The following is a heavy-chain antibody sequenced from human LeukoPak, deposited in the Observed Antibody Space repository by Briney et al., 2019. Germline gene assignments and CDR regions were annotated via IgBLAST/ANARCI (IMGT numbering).Heavy chain of an antibody. J-gene: IGHJ4*02. Sequence: PGGSLRLSCAASGFTVSSNYMSWVRQAPGKGLEWVSVIYSGGSTYYADSVKGRFTISRDNSKNTLYLQMNSLRAEDTAVYYCARVVVDIVAYALSDWGQGTLVTVSS. V-gene: IGHV3-66*01. CDR1: GFTVSSNY. CDR3: ARVVVDIVAYALSD. D-gene: IGHD5-12*01. CDR2: IYSGGST.